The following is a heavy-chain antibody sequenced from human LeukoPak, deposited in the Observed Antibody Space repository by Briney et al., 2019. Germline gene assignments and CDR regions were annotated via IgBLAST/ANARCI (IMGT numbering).Heavy chain of an antibody. CDR3: ARDPQGLDGGNGY. Sequence: GASVKVSCKASGGTFSSYAISWVRQAPGQGLEWMGGIIPIFGTANYAQKFQGRVTITADESTSTAYMELSSLRSEDTAVYYCARDPQGLDGGNGYWGQGTLVTVSS. D-gene: IGHD4-23*01. J-gene: IGHJ4*02. CDR2: IIPIFGTA. V-gene: IGHV1-69*13. CDR1: GGTFSSYA.